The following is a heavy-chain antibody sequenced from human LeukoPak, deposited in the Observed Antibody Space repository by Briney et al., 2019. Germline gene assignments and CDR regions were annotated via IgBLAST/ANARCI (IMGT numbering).Heavy chain of an antibody. D-gene: IGHD3-3*01. V-gene: IGHV3-53*01. CDR1: GFSVSNNF. CDR3: ARGRGLGVVSPYFDY. CDR2: IYGDGRT. J-gene: IGHJ4*02. Sequence: GGSLRLSCVVSGFSVSNNFIIWVRQAPGNGLERVSVIYGDGRTSHSASVRGRFTISRDNSKNIVSLQMNNLRAEDTAVYYCARGRGLGVVSPYFDYWGQGTLVTVSS.